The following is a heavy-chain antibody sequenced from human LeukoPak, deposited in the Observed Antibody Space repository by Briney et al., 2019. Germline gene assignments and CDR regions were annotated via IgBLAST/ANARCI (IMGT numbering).Heavy chain of an antibody. CDR1: GGSISSYY. D-gene: IGHD4-23*01. CDR3: ARRGVVTEFDY. V-gene: IGHV4-59*13. J-gene: IGHJ4*02. CDR2: IYYSGST. Sequence: SETLSLTCTVPGGSISSYYWSWIRQPPGKGLEWIGYIYYSGSTNYNPSLKSRVTISVDTSKNQFSLKLSSVTAADTAVYYCARRGVVTEFDYWGQGTLVTVSS.